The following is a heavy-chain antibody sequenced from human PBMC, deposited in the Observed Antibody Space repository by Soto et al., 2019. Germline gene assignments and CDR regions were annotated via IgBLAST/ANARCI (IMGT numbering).Heavy chain of an antibody. CDR1: GGTFSSYA. J-gene: IGHJ6*02. V-gene: IGHV1-69*01. D-gene: IGHD6-19*01. CDR3: ARGYSSGWDLGYYYGMDV. Sequence: QVQLVQSGAEVKKPGSSVKVSCKASGGTFSSYAISWVRQAPGQGLEWMGGIIPIFGTANYAQKFQGRVTMTADEATSTAYMELSSLRSEDTAVYYCARGYSSGWDLGYYYGMDVWGQGTTVTVSS. CDR2: IIPIFGTA.